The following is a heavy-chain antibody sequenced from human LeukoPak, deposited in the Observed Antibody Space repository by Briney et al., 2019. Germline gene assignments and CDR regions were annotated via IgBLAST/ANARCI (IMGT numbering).Heavy chain of an antibody. Sequence: SVKVSCKASGGTFSSYTISWVRQAPGQGLEWMGRIIPILGIANYAQKFQGRVTITADKSTSTAYMELSSLRSEDTAVYYCARFPGYCSGGSCYSDGMDVWGKGTTVTVSS. D-gene: IGHD2-15*01. CDR2: IIPILGIA. V-gene: IGHV1-69*02. CDR3: ARFPGYCSGGSCYSDGMDV. CDR1: GGTFSSYT. J-gene: IGHJ6*04.